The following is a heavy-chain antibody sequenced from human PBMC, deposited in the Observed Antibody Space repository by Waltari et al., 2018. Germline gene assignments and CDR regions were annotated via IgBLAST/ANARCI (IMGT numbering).Heavy chain of an antibody. CDR2: INPNSGGK. J-gene: IGHJ3*02. Sequence: QVQLVQSGAEVKKPGASVKVSCKASGYTFTGYYMHWVRQAPGQGLEWMGWINPNSGGKNYAQKFQGRVTMTRDTSISTAYMELSRLRSDDTAVYYCARVEWELRGFAFDIWGQGTMVTVSS. CDR1: GYTFTGYY. V-gene: IGHV1-2*02. D-gene: IGHD1-26*01. CDR3: ARVEWELRGFAFDI.